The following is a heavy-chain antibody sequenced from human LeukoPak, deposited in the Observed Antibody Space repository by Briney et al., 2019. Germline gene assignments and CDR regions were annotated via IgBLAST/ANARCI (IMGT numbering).Heavy chain of an antibody. Sequence: TSETLSLTCAVYGGSFSGYYWSWIRQPPGKGLEWIGEINHSGSTNYNPSPKSRVTISVDTSKNQFSLKLSSVTAADTAVYYCARGRRDILTGYYRAEEDYFDYWGQGTLVTVSS. D-gene: IGHD3-9*01. CDR2: INHSGST. J-gene: IGHJ4*02. V-gene: IGHV4-34*01. CDR1: GGSFSGYY. CDR3: ARGRRDILTGYYRAEEDYFDY.